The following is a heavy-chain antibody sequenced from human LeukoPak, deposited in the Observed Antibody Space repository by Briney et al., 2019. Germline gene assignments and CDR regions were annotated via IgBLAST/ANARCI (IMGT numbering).Heavy chain of an antibody. CDR3: ARDQTRPFIAVAGTGVDC. CDR2: IIPIFGTA. J-gene: IGHJ4*02. Sequence: ASVKVSCKASGYTFTGYYMHWVRQAPGQGLEWMGGIIPIFGTANYAQKFQGRVTITADKSTSTAYMELSSLRSEDTAVYYCARDQTRPFIAVAGTGVDCWGQGTLVTVSS. CDR1: GYTFTGYY. D-gene: IGHD6-19*01. V-gene: IGHV1-69*06.